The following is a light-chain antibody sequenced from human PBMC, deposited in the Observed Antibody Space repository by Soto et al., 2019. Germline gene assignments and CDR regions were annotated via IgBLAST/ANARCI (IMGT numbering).Light chain of an antibody. CDR3: LQANNFPLT. CDR2: TTS. Sequence: IQMTQSPSSVSASVGDRVTITCRASQDVNRWLAWYQQKPGKAPKLLIYTTSRLQSGVPSRFSGSGSGTDFTLTITSLQPEDFATYYCLQANNFPLTFGGGTKVDIK. J-gene: IGKJ4*02. V-gene: IGKV1D-12*01. CDR1: QDVNRW.